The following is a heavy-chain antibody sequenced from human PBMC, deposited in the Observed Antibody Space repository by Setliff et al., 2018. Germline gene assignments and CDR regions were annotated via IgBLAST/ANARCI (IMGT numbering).Heavy chain of an antibody. CDR1: GYTFTGYY. Sequence: ASVKVSCKASGYTFTGYYMHWVRQAPGQGLEWMGWINPNSGGTNYAQKFQGWVTMTRDTSISTAYMELSRLRSDDTAVYYCARNWATAQHYYYGMDVWGQGTTVTVSS. CDR2: INPNSGGT. CDR3: ARNWATAQHYYYGMDV. J-gene: IGHJ6*02. D-gene: IGHD2-21*02. V-gene: IGHV1-2*04.